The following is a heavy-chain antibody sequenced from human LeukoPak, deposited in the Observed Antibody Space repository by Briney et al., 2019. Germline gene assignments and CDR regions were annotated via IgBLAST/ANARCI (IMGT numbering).Heavy chain of an antibody. V-gene: IGHV1-18*04. CDR1: GYTFTGYY. CDR3: ARVGGQLLDWFDP. CDR2: ISAYNGNT. D-gene: IGHD6-6*01. J-gene: IGHJ5*02. Sequence: ASVKVSCKASGYTFTGYYMHWVRQAPGQGLEWMGWISAYNGNTNYAQKLQGRVTMTTDTSTSTAYMELRSLRSDDTAVYYCARVGGQLLDWFDPWGQGTLVTVSS.